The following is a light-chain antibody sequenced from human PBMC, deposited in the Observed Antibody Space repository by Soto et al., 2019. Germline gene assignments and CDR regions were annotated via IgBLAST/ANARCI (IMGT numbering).Light chain of an antibody. CDR1: SSDVGGYNY. J-gene: IGLJ2*01. CDR2: DVS. V-gene: IGLV2-11*01. Sequence: QSALTQPRSVSGSPGQSVTISCTGTSSDVGGYNYVSWYQHHPGKAPKSMIYDVSKRPSGVPDRFSGSKSGTSASLAITGLQAEDEADYYCQSYDSSLSGSRVFGGGTKLTVL. CDR3: QSYDSSLSGSRV.